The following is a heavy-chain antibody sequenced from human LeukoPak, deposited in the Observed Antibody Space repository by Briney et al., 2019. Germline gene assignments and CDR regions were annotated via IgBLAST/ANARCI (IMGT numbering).Heavy chain of an antibody. J-gene: IGHJ6*02. CDR3: ARASGWLQLENYYYYGMDV. D-gene: IGHD1-1*01. V-gene: IGHV1-69*13. Sequence: EASVKVSCTASGGTYSSYAISWVRQAPGQGLEWMGGIIPIFGTADYAQKFQGRVTITADESTSTAYMELSSLRSEDTAVYYCARASGWLQLENYYYYGMDVWGQGTTVTVSS. CDR1: GGTYSSYA. CDR2: IIPIFGTA.